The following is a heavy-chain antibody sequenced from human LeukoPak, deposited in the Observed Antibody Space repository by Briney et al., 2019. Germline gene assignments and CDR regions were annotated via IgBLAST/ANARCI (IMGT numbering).Heavy chain of an antibody. CDR1: GYTFTGYY. Sequence: SVKVSCKASGYTFTGYYMHWVRQAPGQGLEWMGWINPNSGGTNYAQKFQGRVTMTRDTSISTAYMELSRLRSDDTAVYYCARDSRPIFEWQQLGGDYWGQGTLVTVSS. V-gene: IGHV1-2*02. CDR2: INPNSGGT. D-gene: IGHD6-13*01. CDR3: ARDSRPIFEWQQLGGDY. J-gene: IGHJ4*02.